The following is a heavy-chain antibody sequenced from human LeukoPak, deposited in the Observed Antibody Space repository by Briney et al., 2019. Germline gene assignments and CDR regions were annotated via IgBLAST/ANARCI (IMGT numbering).Heavy chain of an antibody. CDR1: GFTFSSYE. J-gene: IGHJ4*02. CDR2: ISSGGSAT. D-gene: IGHD6-19*01. CDR3: ARYSSGWSTLDY. Sequence: GGSLRLSCAASGFTFSSYEMNWVRQAPGKGLEWVSYISSGGSATYYADSVKGRFTISRDSAKNSQYLQMNSLRAEDTAVYYCARYSSGWSTLDYWGQGTLVTVSS. V-gene: IGHV3-48*03.